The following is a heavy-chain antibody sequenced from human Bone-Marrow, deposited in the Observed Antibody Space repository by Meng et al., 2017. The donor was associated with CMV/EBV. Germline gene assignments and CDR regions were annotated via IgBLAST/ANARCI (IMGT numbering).Heavy chain of an antibody. CDR3: ARLNSNSTGGYYGMDV. D-gene: IGHD4-11*01. CDR2: IYPGDSDT. V-gene: IGHV5-51*01. J-gene: IGHJ6*02. CDR1: GYSFTSYW. Sequence: GEFLKISCKGSGYSFTSYWIGWVRQMPGKGLEWMGIIYPGDSDTRYSPSFQGQVTISADKSISTAYLQWSSLKASDTAMYYCARLNSNSTGGYYGMDVWGQGTTVTVSS.